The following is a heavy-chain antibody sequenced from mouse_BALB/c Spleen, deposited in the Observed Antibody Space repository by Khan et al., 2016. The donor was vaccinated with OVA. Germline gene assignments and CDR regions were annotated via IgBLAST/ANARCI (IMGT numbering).Heavy chain of an antibody. CDR3: ARTQYYGLRLYDMDY. J-gene: IGHJ4*01. CDR1: GYTFTCYW. V-gene: IGHV1S41*01. D-gene: IGHD1-1*01. Sequence: DLVEPGASVKLSCKASGYTFTCYWIHWIKERPGQGLEWIGQIGPGSGSAYYNELFKGKATLTVDTSSSTVYFQPSSLSSEDSAVYHCARTQYYGLRLYDMDYWGQGTSVTVSS. CDR2: IGPGSGSA.